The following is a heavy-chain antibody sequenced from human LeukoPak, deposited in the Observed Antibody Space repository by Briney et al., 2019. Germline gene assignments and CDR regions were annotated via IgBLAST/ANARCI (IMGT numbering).Heavy chain of an antibody. V-gene: IGHV4-34*01. CDR3: ARGNPADYYYYMDV. CDR2: INHSGST. Sequence: KPSETLSLTCAVYGGSFSGYYWSWIRQPPGKGLEWIGEINHSGSTNYNPSLKSRVTMSVDTSKNQFSLKLSSVTAADTAVYYCARGNPADYYYYMDVWGKGTTVTVSS. J-gene: IGHJ6*03. CDR1: GGSFSGYY. D-gene: IGHD2-2*01.